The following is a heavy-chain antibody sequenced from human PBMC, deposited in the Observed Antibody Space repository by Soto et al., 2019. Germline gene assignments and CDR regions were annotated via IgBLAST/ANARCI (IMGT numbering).Heavy chain of an antibody. V-gene: IGHV3-33*01. D-gene: IGHD6-13*01. CDR1: GFTFSDYG. CDR2: IWYDGSNK. J-gene: IGHJ5*02. CDR3: ARDRARPILSAVDLNWFDP. Sequence: QVQLVESGGGVVQPGTSLRLSCAASGFTFSDYGLHWVRQAPGRGLEWVAVIWYDGSNKYCADSVKGRFTISRDNAKNTLYLQMNSLRVEDTAVYYCARDRARPILSAVDLNWFDPWGQGTLVTVSS.